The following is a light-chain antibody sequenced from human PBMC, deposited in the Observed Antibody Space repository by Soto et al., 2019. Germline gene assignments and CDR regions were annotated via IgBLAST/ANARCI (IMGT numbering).Light chain of an antibody. J-gene: IGLJ3*02. V-gene: IGLV1-40*01. CDR3: ATWDDSLSGRWV. Sequence: QSVLTQPPSVSGAPGQRVTISCTGNNSNLGAGYDVHWYQQLPGAAPKLVIFGNRNRPSGVPERFSGSKSGTSASLAITGLQAEDEADYYCATWDDSLSGRWVFGGGTKLTVL. CDR2: GNR. CDR1: NSNLGAGYD.